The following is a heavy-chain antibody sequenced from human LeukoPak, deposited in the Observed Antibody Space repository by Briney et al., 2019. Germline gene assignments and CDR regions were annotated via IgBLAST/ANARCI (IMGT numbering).Heavy chain of an antibody. D-gene: IGHD3-10*01. CDR1: GFTFSSYA. V-gene: IGHV3-30*04. CDR2: ISYDGSNK. J-gene: IGHJ4*02. Sequence: GGSLRLSCAASGFTFSSYAMHWVRQAPGKGLEWVAVISYDGSNKYYADSVKGRFTISRDNSKNTLYLQMNSLRAEDTAVYYCARDLGGYYGSGSYYRALDYWGQGTLVTVSS. CDR3: ARDLGGYYGSGSYYRALDY.